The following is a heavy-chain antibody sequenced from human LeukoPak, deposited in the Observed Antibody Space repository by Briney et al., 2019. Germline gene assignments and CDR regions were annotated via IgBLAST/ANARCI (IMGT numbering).Heavy chain of an antibody. Sequence: SETLSLTCTVSGGSISSYYWSWIRQPAGKGLEWIGRIYTSGSTNYNPSLKSRVTMSVDTSKNQFTLKLSSVTAADTAVYYCAREARDNWNYVTYFDYWGQGTLVTVSS. CDR3: AREARDNWNYVTYFDY. CDR1: GGSISSYY. V-gene: IGHV4-4*07. J-gene: IGHJ4*02. CDR2: IYTSGST. D-gene: IGHD1-7*01.